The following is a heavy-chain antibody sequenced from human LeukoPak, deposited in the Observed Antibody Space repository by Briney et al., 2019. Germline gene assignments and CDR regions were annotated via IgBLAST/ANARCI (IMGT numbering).Heavy chain of an antibody. D-gene: IGHD6-6*01. CDR1: GGSFSGYY. Sequence: PSETLSLTCAVYGGSFSGYYWSWIRQPPGKGLEWIGEINHSGSTNYNPSLKSRVTISVDTSKNQFSLKLNSVTAADTAVYYCASSSSLHWFDPWGQGTLVTVSS. CDR3: ASSSSLHWFDP. CDR2: INHSGST. J-gene: IGHJ5*02. V-gene: IGHV4-34*01.